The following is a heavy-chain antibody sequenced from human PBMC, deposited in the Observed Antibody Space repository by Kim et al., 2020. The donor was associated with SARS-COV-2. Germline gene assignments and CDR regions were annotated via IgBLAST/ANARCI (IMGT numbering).Heavy chain of an antibody. CDR3: SRVRLDYIDSGGHYLDF. Sequence: GGSLRLSCAASGFSVSSYILTWVRQAPGKGLEWVSVLYSGGVTYYAESVEGRFTISRDDFKNMLYLQMNSLRGEDTAVYYCSRVRLDYIDSGGHYLDFWG. D-gene: IGHD3-22*01. V-gene: IGHV3-53*01. J-gene: IGHJ2*01. CDR1: GFSVSSYI. CDR2: LYSGGVT.